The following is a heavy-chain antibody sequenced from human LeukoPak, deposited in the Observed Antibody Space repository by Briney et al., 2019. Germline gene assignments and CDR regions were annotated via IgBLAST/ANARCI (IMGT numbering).Heavy chain of an antibody. V-gene: IGHV3-30*18. CDR1: GFTFSSYG. CDR2: ISYDGSNK. CDR3: AKDKVELWFGELLLFFDY. Sequence: GGSLRLSCAASGFTFSSYGMHWVRQAPGKGLEWVAVISYDGSNKYYADSVKGRFTISRDNSKNTLYLQMNSPRAEDTAVYYCAKDKVELWFGELLLFFDYWGQGTLVTVSS. J-gene: IGHJ4*02. D-gene: IGHD3-10*01.